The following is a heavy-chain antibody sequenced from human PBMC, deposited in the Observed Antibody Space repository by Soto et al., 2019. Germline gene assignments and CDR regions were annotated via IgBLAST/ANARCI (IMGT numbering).Heavy chain of an antibody. J-gene: IGHJ4*02. Sequence: GGSLRLSCAASGFTFSSYAMHWVRQAPGKGLEWVAVISYDGSNKYYADSVKGRFTISRDNSKNTLYLQMNSLRAEDTAVYYCAREGPTYYYDSSGYSYFDYWGQGTLVTVSS. D-gene: IGHD3-22*01. CDR3: AREGPTYYYDSSGYSYFDY. V-gene: IGHV3-30-3*01. CDR2: ISYDGSNK. CDR1: GFTFSSYA.